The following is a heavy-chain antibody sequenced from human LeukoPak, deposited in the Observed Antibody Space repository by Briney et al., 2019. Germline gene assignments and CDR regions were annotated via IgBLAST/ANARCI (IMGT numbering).Heavy chain of an antibody. J-gene: IGHJ4*02. CDR2: INNDGSST. Sequence: GGSLRLSCAASGFTFSHYWMHWVRQVPGKGLVWVSHINNDGSSTTYADSVKGRFTISRDNAKNTLYLQMNSLRAEDTAVYYCAKAHPTYYYDSSKYYFDYWGQGILVTVSS. CDR1: GFTFSHYW. V-gene: IGHV3-74*01. CDR3: AKAHPTYYYDSSKYYFDY. D-gene: IGHD3-22*01.